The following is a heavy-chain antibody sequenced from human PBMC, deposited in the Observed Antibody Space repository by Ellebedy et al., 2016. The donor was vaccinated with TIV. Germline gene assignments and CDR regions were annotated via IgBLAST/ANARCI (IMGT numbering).Heavy chain of an antibody. CDR1: GFTFSSYA. Sequence: GESLKIFCAASGFTFSSYAMSWVRQAPGKGLEWVSAISGSGGSTYYADSVKGRFTISRDNSKNTLYLQMNSLRAEDTAVYYCAKVVGEDRWFDPWGQGTLVTVSS. CDR2: ISGSGGST. D-gene: IGHD1-26*01. CDR3: AKVVGEDRWFDP. V-gene: IGHV3-23*01. J-gene: IGHJ5*02.